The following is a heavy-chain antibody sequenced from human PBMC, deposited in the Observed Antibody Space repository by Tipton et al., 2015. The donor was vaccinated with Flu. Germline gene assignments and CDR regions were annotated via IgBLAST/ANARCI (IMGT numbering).Heavy chain of an antibody. CDR2: INHSGST. Sequence: TLSLTCAVYGGSFSGYYWSWIRQPPGKGLEWIGEINHSGSTNYNPSLKSRVTISVDTSKNQFSLKLSSVTAADTAVYYCARSSSSPDYWGQGTLVTVSS. V-gene: IGHV4-34*01. CDR1: GGSFSGYY. CDR3: ARSSSSPDY. D-gene: IGHD6-13*01. J-gene: IGHJ4*02.